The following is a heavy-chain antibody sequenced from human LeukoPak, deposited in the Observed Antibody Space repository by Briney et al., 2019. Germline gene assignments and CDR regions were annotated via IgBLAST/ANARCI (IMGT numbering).Heavy chain of an antibody. CDR2: ICYSGST. CDR1: GGSISSYY. J-gene: IGHJ4*02. CDR3: EREAYDILTGATTFDY. V-gene: IGHV4-59*01. Sequence: SETLSLTCTVSGGSISSYYWSWIRQPPGQGLEWIGYICYSGSTNYHPSLKSRVTISVDTSKNQFSLKLSSVTAADTAVYYWEREAYDILTGATTFDYWGQGTLVTVSS. D-gene: IGHD3-9*01.